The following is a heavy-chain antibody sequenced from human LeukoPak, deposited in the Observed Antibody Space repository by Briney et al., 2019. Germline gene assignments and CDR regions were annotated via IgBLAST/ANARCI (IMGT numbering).Heavy chain of an antibody. Sequence: ASVKVSCKASGYTFTGYYMHWVRQAPGQGLEWMGWINPNSGGTNYAQKFQGRVTMTRDTSISTAYMELSSLRSEDTAVYYCARDCSSTSCHNAFDIWGQGTMVTVSS. CDR1: GYTFTGYY. V-gene: IGHV1-2*02. CDR2: INPNSGGT. J-gene: IGHJ3*02. D-gene: IGHD2-2*02. CDR3: ARDCSSTSCHNAFDI.